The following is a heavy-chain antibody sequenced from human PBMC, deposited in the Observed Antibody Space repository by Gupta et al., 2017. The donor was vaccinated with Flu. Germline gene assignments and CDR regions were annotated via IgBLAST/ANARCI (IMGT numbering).Heavy chain of an antibody. CDR1: YW. CDR2: INVDGTFT. V-gene: IGHV3-74*01. CDR3: ASDWADYFDLVDL. D-gene: IGHD3-9*01. Sequence: YWRHGGRQVRGEGPVWVSRINVDGTFTSYADSENGRFTVSRENAKDTVYLEMTNVAPEDTAVYFCASDWADYFDLVDLWGKGTMVTVSS. J-gene: IGHJ3*01.